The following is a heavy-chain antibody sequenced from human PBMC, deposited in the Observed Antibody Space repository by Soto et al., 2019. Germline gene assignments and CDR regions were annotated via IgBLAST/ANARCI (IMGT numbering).Heavy chain of an antibody. CDR1: GFTFSSYA. CDR2: ISYDGSNK. CDR3: ARDCCISTSSHYFDY. V-gene: IGHV3-30-3*01. J-gene: IGHJ4*02. D-gene: IGHD2-2*01. Sequence: VQLVESGGGVVQPGRSLRLSCAASGFTFSSYAMHWVRQAPGKGLEWVAVISYDGSNKYYADSVKGRFTISRDNSKNTLYLQMNSLRAEDTAVYYCARDCCISTSSHYFDYWGQGTLVTVSS.